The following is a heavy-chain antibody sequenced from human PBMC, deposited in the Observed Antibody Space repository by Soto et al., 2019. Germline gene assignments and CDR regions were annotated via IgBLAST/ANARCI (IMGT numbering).Heavy chain of an antibody. CDR3: ARDGGSPSRPYCSSTSCYADAFEI. Sequence: QVQLQESGPGLVKPSQTLSLTCTVSGGSISSGGYYWSWIRQHPGKGLERMGYIYYSGSTYYNPSLKSRVTIPVDTSKNQFSLKLSSVTGADTAVYYCARDGGSPSRPYCSSTSCYADAFEICGQGTMVTVSS. D-gene: IGHD2-2*01. CDR2: IYYSGST. V-gene: IGHV4-31*03. J-gene: IGHJ3*02. CDR1: GGSISSGGYY.